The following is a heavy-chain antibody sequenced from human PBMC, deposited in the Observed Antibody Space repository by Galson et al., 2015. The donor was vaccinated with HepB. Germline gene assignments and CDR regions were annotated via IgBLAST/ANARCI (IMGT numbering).Heavy chain of an antibody. CDR1: GGSISSYY. CDR2: IYYSGST. Sequence: SETLSLTCTVSGGSISSYYWSWIRQPPGKGLEWIGYIYYSGSTNYNPSLKSRVTISVDTSKNQFSLKLSSVTAADTAVYYCAANIPSGIAAAGSFDYWGQGTLVIVSS. J-gene: IGHJ4*02. CDR3: AANIPSGIAAAGSFDY. V-gene: IGHV4-59*01. D-gene: IGHD6-13*01.